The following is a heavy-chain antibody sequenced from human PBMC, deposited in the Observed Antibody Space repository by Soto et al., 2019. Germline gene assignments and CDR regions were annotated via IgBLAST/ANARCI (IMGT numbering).Heavy chain of an antibody. CDR1: GYTFTSYA. Sequence: ASVKVSCKASGYTFTSYAMHWVRQAPGQRLEWMGWINAGNGNTKYSQKFQGRVTITRDTSASTAYMELSSLRSEDTAVYYCGEQETEHNYYYNYTGMAVGGKGPTVTVPS. J-gene: IGHJ6*04. CDR3: GEQETEHNYYYNYTGMAV. CDR2: INAGNGNT. D-gene: IGHD1-1*01. V-gene: IGHV1-3*01.